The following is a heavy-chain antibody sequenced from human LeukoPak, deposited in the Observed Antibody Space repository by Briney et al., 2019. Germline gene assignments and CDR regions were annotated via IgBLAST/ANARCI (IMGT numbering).Heavy chain of an antibody. J-gene: IGHJ4*02. CDR2: ISSSSSTI. D-gene: IGHD1-26*01. V-gene: IGHV3-48*04. CDR3: AREGSIVGAPKGFDY. Sequence: GGSLRLSCAASGFTFSSYSMNWVRQAPGKGLEWVSYISSSSSTIYYADSVKGRFTISRDNAKNSLYLQMNSLRAEDTAVYYCAREGSIVGAPKGFDYWGQGTLVTVSS. CDR1: GFTFSSYS.